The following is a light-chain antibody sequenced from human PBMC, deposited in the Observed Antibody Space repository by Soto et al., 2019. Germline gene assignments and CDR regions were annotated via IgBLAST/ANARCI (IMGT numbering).Light chain of an antibody. CDR1: QVTSRY. V-gene: IGKV3-20*01. CDR2: GAS. Sequence: ENVLTQSPGTLSLSPGERATLSCRASQVTSRYLSWYQQRPGQAPRLLIYGASSRATGLPDRFSGSGSWTDFTLTISRLEPEYFAVYYCQQYSTSPISFVQGTRLEIK. CDR3: QQYSTSPIS. J-gene: IGKJ5*01.